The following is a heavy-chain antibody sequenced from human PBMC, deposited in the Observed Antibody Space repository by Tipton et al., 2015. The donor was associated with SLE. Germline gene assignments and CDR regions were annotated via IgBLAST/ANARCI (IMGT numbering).Heavy chain of an antibody. Sequence: TLSLTCTVSGGSISSGSYYWSWIRQPAGKGLEWIGYIYTSGSTNYNPSLKSRVTISVDTSKNQFSLKLTSVTAADTAVYYCARGNSGFDYWGQGTLVTVSS. D-gene: IGHD1-7*01. CDR1: GGSISSGSYY. CDR3: ARGNSGFDY. V-gene: IGHV4-61*09. CDR2: IYTSGST. J-gene: IGHJ4*02.